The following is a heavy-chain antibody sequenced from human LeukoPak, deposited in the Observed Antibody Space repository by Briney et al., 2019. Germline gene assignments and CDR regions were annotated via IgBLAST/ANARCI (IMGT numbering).Heavy chain of an antibody. V-gene: IGHV3-23*01. CDR3: AKDFRIGYSAHFDY. CDR2: IYENGGTT. D-gene: IGHD2-21*01. Sequence: GGSLRLSCVGSGFTFRSHAMSWVRQAPEKGLEFVSGIYENGGTTYYADSVKGRFSISRDNSKNTLYLQMDSLRGEDTAVYYCAKDFRIGYSAHFDYWGQGALSPSPQ. CDR1: GFTFRSHA. J-gene: IGHJ4*02.